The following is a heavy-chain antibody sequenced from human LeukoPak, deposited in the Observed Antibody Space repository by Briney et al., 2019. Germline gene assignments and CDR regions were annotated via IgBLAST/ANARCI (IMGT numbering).Heavy chain of an antibody. CDR2: IIGGAGST. CDR1: GFSFSSHG. V-gene: IGHV3-23*01. J-gene: IGHJ4*02. CDR3: AHGAMYQLDY. Sequence: PGGTLRLSCAAFGFSFSSHGMSWVRQAPGKGLEWVSGIIGGAGSTYYADSVKGRFTISGDNSKNTLFLQMNSLRAEDTAVYYCAHGAMYQLDYWGQGTLVTVSS. D-gene: IGHD2-2*01.